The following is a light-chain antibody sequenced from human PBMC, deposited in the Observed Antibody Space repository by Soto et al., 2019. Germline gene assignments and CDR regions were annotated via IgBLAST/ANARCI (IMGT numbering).Light chain of an antibody. J-gene: IGLJ1*01. CDR1: SCNIGSSP. CDR3: AAWDDSLNGPV. CDR2: SND. V-gene: IGLV1-44*01. Sequence: SVVSQPPPSSGAPRQRVTHSCFGGSCNIGSSPVNWYQQLPGTAPKLLIHSNDRRPSGVPDRFSGSKSGTSASLAISGLQSEDAADYYCAAWDDSLNGPVFGTGTKVTVL.